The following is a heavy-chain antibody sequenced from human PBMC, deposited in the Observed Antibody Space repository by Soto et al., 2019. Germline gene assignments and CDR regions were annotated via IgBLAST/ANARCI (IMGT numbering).Heavy chain of an antibody. CDR1: GLTFSNYA. V-gene: IGHV3-23*01. CDR2: ISGGGASS. CDR3: VKLLRSWYGHNALDV. D-gene: IGHD3-9*01. Sequence: EVKLLESGGGFVQPGGSLRLSCTASGLTFSNYAMSWVRQAPGKGLEFVSFISGGGASSFSADSVKGRFTVSRDNHKNTLSLQMNSLRVEDTAVYYCVKLLRSWYGHNALDVWGQGTTVTVSS. J-gene: IGHJ6*02.